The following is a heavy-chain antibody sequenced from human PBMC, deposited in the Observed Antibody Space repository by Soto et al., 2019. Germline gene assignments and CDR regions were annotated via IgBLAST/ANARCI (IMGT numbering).Heavy chain of an antibody. J-gene: IGHJ4*02. Sequence: QVQLQESGPGLVKPSETLSLTCTVSGGSISSYYWSWIRQPPGKGLEWIGYIYYSGSTNYNPSLKSRVTISVDTSKNQFSLKLSSVTAADTAVYYCARQPLDGDYEFYWGQGTLVTVSS. CDR3: ARQPLDGDYEFY. CDR1: GGSISSYY. V-gene: IGHV4-59*08. D-gene: IGHD4-17*01. CDR2: IYYSGST.